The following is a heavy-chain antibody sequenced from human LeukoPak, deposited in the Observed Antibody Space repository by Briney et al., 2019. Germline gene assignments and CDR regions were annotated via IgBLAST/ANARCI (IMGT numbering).Heavy chain of an antibody. Sequence: GRSLTLSCAASGFTFGSYVMHRVRQAPGKGLEWVSAISGSGGSTYYADSVKGRFTISRDNSKNTLYLQMNSLRAEDTAVYYCAKDKPAYCGGDCSGAFDIWGQGTMVTVSS. J-gene: IGHJ3*02. CDR3: AKDKPAYCGGDCSGAFDI. D-gene: IGHD2-21*02. CDR2: ISGSGGST. V-gene: IGHV3-23*01. CDR1: GFTFGSYV.